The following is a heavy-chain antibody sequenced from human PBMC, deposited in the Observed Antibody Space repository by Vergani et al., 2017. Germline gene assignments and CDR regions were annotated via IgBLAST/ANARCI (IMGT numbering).Heavy chain of an antibody. CDR3: ARGAYYGSGLEAFDI. CDR1: GFTFSSYA. J-gene: IGHJ3*02. V-gene: IGHV3-30-3*01. D-gene: IGHD3-10*01. CDR2: ISYDGSNK. Sequence: QVQLVESGGGVVQPGRSLRLSCAASGFTFSSYAMHWVRQAPGTGLEWVAVISYDGSNKYYADSVKGRFTISRETSKNTLYRQMNSLRAEDTAVYYCARGAYYGSGLEAFDIWGQGTMVTVSS.